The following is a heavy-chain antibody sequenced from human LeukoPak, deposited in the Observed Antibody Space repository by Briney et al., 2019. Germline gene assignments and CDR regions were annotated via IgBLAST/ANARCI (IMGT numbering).Heavy chain of an antibody. CDR2: INHRGST. J-gene: IGHJ5*02. CDR1: GGSLSGYY. D-gene: IGHD2-2*01. V-gene: IGHV4-34*01. Sequence: PSGTLSLTCAVYGGSLSGYYWSWLRQPPGKGLEWIGEINHRGSTNYNPSLKSRVTISVDTSKNQFSLKLSFVTAADTAVYYCARGPICSSTSCRYNWFDPWGQGTLVIVSS. CDR3: ARGPICSSTSCRYNWFDP.